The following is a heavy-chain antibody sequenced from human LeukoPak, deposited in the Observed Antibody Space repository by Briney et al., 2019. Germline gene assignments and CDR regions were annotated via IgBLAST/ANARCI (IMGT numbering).Heavy chain of an antibody. CDR2: ISSSSSYI. D-gene: IGHD6-19*01. CDR3: ARDSPGYSSGWPDAFDI. V-gene: IGHV3-21*01. J-gene: IGHJ3*02. CDR1: GLTFSSYS. Sequence: GGSLRLSCAASGLTFSSYSMNWVRQAPGKGLEWVSSISSSSSYIYYADSVKGRFTISRDNAKNSLYLQMNSLRAEDTAVYYCARDSPGYSSGWPDAFDIWGQGTMVTVSS.